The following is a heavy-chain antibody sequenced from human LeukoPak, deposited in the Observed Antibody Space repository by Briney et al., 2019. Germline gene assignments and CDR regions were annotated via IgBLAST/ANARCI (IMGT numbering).Heavy chain of an antibody. CDR2: ISYDGSNK. CDR1: GFTFSSYG. Sequence: GRSLRLSCAASGFTFSSYGMHWVRQAPGKGLEWVAVISYDGSNKYYADSVKGRFTISRDNSKNTLYLQMNSLRAKDTAVYYCAKEPSYFDYWGQGTLVTVSS. V-gene: IGHV3-30*18. J-gene: IGHJ4*02. CDR3: AKEPSYFDY.